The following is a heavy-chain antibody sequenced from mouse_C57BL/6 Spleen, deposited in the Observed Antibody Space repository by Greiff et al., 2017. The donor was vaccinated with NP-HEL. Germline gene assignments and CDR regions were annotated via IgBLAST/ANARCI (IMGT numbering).Heavy chain of an antibody. CDR1: GYTFTSYW. V-gene: IGHV1-64*01. D-gene: IGHD1-1*01. CDR2: IHPNSGST. Sequence: QVQLQQPGAELVKPGASVKLSCKASGYTFTSYWMHWVKQRPGQGLEWIGMIHPNSGSTNYNEKFKSKATLTVDKSSSTAYMQLRSLTSEDSAVYYCARSRCYGSSYDPPYFDVWGTGTTVTVSS. CDR3: ARSRCYGSSYDPPYFDV. J-gene: IGHJ1*03.